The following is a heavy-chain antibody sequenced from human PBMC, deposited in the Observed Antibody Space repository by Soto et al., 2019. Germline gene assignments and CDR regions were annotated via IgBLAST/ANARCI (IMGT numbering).Heavy chain of an antibody. J-gene: IGHJ4*02. CDR1: ELTFRNEW. CDR3: ATHSRFKKDY. CDR2: INEHGSET. V-gene: IGHV3-7*02. Sequence: EVQLVESGGDLVQPGGSLRLSCVVSELTFRNEWMTWVRQAPGKGLEWVANINEHGSETYYVDSVKGRFIISRGNAKNSLFLQMNSLRAEDTAVYYCATHSRFKKDYWGQGTLVTVSS. D-gene: IGHD3-3*01.